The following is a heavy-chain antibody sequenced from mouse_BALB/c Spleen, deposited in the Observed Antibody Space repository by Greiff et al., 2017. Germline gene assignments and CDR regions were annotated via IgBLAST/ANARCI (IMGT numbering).Heavy chain of an antibody. Sequence: EVQLQESGGGLVQPGGSRKLSCAASGFTFSDYGMAWVRQAPGKGPEWVAFISNLAYSIYYADTVTGRFTISRENAKNTLYLEMSSLRSEDTAMYYCARDDWDNYAMDYWGQGTSVTVSS. CDR2: ISNLAYSI. J-gene: IGHJ4*01. V-gene: IGHV5-15*02. CDR1: GFTFSDYG. CDR3: ARDDWDNYAMDY. D-gene: IGHD4-1*01.